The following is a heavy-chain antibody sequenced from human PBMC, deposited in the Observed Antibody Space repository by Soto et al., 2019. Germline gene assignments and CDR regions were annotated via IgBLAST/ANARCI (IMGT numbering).Heavy chain of an antibody. J-gene: IGHJ5*02. V-gene: IGHV4-4*07. CDR3: ARGRDGYNHGWFDP. Sequence: PSSTLSLTCTVASGCISSYYWGWIRQPAGKGLEWIGLIYTSGSTNYNPSLKSRVTMSVDTSKNQFSLKRSSVTAADTAVYYFARGRDGYNHGWFDPRGQGNLVTVSS. CDR1: SGCISSYY. CDR2: IYTSGST. D-gene: IGHD6-25*01.